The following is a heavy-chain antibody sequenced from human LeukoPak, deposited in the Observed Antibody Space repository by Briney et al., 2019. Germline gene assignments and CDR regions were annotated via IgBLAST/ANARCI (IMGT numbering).Heavy chain of an antibody. CDR3: ARNGQQLVKVDY. V-gene: IGHV4-59*01. CDR2: IYYSVST. Sequence: SETLSLTCTVSGGSISSYYWSWIRQSPGKGLEWIGYIYYSVSTNYNPSLKSRVTISVDTSKNQFSLKLSSVTAADTAVYYCARNGQQLVKVDYWGQGTLVTVSS. CDR1: GGSISSYY. D-gene: IGHD6-13*01. J-gene: IGHJ4*02.